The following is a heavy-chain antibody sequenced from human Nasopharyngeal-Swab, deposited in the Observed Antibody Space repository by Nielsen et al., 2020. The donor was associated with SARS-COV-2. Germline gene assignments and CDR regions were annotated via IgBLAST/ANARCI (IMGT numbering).Heavy chain of an antibody. CDR2: IIPIFGTA. D-gene: IGHD6-19*01. V-gene: IGHV1-69*01. J-gene: IGHJ4*02. CDR3: ARVPHSSGWDFDY. Sequence: RHAPGQGLEWMGGIIPIFGTANYAQKFQGRVTITADESTSTAYMELSSLRSEDTAVYYCARVPHSSGWDFDYWGQGTLVTVSS.